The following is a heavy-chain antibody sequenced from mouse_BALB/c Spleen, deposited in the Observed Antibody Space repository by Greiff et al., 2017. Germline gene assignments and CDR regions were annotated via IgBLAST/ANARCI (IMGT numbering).Heavy chain of an antibody. CDR2: ISSGGSYT. Sequence: EVNVVESGGGLVKPGGSLKLSCAASGFTFSSYAMSWVRQTPEKRLEWVATISSGGSYTYYPDSVKGRFTISRDNAKNTLYLQMSSLRSEDTAMYYCAREGTNEYYFDYWGQGTTLTVSS. J-gene: IGHJ2*01. V-gene: IGHV5-9-3*01. CDR1: GFTFSSYA. D-gene: IGHD1-3*01. CDR3: AREGTNEYYFDY.